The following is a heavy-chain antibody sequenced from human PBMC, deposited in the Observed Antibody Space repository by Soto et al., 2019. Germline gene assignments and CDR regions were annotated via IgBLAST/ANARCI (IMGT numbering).Heavy chain of an antibody. J-gene: IGHJ3*02. CDR3: ATESEHDFGDDAFDI. CDR2: INQDGSEK. Sequence: GGSLRLSCIASGFTFRGYWMSWVRQAPGKGLEWVANINQDGSEKNYVDSVKGRFTIPRDNTEKSLYLQMNSLRDDDTAVYYSATESEHDFGDDAFDIWGQGTMVTVSS. V-gene: IGHV3-7*01. D-gene: IGHD1-1*01. CDR1: GFTFRGYW.